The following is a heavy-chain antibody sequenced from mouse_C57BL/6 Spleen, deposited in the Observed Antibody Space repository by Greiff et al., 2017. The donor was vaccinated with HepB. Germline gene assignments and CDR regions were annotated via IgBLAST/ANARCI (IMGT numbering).Heavy chain of an antibody. D-gene: IGHD1-1*01. Sequence: EVMLVESGGGLVKPGGSLKLSCAASGFTFSDYGMHWVRQAPEKGLEWVAYISSGSSTIYYADTVKGRFTISRDNAKNTLFLQMTSLRSEDTAMYYCARYRYAYAMDYWGQGTSVTVSS. V-gene: IGHV5-17*01. CDR3: ARYRYAYAMDY. CDR1: GFTFSDYG. CDR2: ISSGSSTI. J-gene: IGHJ4*01.